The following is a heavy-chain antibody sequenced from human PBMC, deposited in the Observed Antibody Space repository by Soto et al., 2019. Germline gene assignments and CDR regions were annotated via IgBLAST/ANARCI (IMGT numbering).Heavy chain of an antibody. CDR1: GYTFTGYY. J-gene: IGHJ4*02. CDR3: ARDSNCSGGSCYCDY. CDR2: INPNSGGT. V-gene: IGHV1-2*04. Sequence: QVQLVQSGAEVKKPGASVKVSCKASGYTFTGYYMHWVRHAPGQGLEWMGWINPNSGGTNYAQKFQGWVTMTRDTSISTAYMELSRLRSDDTAVYYCARDSNCSGGSCYCDYWGQGTLVTVSS. D-gene: IGHD2-15*01.